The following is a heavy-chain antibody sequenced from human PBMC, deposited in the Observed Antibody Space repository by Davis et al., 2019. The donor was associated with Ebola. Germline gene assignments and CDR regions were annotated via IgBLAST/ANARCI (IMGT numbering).Heavy chain of an antibody. V-gene: IGHV3-48*01. J-gene: IGHJ4*02. CDR3: AKIGVRHSGDY. CDR1: GFPFSNFN. CDR2: ISGSGGSV. D-gene: IGHD3-10*01. Sequence: GESLKIPCLAPGFPFSNFNMNWVRQTPEKGLEWVSYISGSGGSVYYADSVRGRFTVSRDNAKNSLYLQMNNLRGEDTAVYYCAKIGVRHSGDYWGQGTLVTVSS.